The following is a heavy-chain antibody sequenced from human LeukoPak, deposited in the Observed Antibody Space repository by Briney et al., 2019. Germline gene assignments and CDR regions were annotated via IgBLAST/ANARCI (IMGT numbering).Heavy chain of an antibody. D-gene: IGHD6-19*01. CDR3: ARDRKWLVPPHYYYMDV. J-gene: IGHJ6*03. CDR1: GFTFSSYS. Sequence: GGSLRLSCAASGFTFSSYSMNWVRQAPGKGLEWVSYISSSGSTIYYADSVKGRFTISRDNAKNSLYLQMNSLRAEDTAVYYCARDRKWLVPPHYYYMDVWGKGTTVTVSS. CDR2: ISSSGSTI. V-gene: IGHV3-48*04.